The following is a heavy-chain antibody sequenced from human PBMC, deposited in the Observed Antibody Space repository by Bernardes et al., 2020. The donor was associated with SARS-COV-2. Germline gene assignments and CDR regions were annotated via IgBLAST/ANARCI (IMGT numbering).Heavy chain of an antibody. CDR1: GFTFSSYG. J-gene: IGHJ4*02. Sequence: GGSLRLSCAASGFTFSSYGMHWVRQAPGKGLEWVAVISYDGSNKYYADSVKGRFTISRDNSKNTLYLQMNSLRAEDTAVYYCAKDNLIRDSSFEASNFDYWGQGTLVTVSS. D-gene: IGHD1-20*01. CDR2: ISYDGSNK. CDR3: AKDNLIRDSSFEASNFDY. V-gene: IGHV3-30*18.